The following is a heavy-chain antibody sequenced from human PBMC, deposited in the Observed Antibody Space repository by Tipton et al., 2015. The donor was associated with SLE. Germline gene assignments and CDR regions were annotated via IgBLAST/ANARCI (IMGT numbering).Heavy chain of an antibody. Sequence: TLSLTCTVSGGSISSYYWSWIRQPPGKGLEWIGYIYYSGSTNYNPSLKSRVTISVDTSKNQFSLKLSSVTAADTAVYYCASAPGGSSWYGAFDIWGQGTMVTVSS. CDR3: ASAPGGSSWYGAFDI. J-gene: IGHJ3*02. V-gene: IGHV4-59*01. D-gene: IGHD6-13*01. CDR2: IYYSGST. CDR1: GGSISSYY.